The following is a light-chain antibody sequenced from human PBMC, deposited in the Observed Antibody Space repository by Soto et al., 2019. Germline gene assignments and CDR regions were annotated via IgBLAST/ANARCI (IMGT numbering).Light chain of an antibody. CDR2: EVT. V-gene: IGLV2-23*02. CDR1: SGDVGNFNL. J-gene: IGLJ2*01. Sequence: QSVLTQPASVSGSPGQSITISCTGTSGDVGNFNLVSWYQQHPGEAPNLVIYEVTKRPSGVSYRFSGSKSGNTASLTISGLQPEDEADYYCCSYAGGSIYVLFGGGTKLTVL. CDR3: CSYAGGSIYVL.